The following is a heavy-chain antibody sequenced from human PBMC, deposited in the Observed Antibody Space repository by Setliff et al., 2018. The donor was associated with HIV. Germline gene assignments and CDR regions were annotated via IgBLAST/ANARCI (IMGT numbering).Heavy chain of an antibody. Sequence: PGGSLRLSCAASGFIFSTFPMHWVRQAPGKGLEWVAVMSGDANSQYYADSVRGRFTISRDNSKNTVYLQMNSLTTEDTAVYYCARVWAMQQLVPGYWGQGTLVTVSS. CDR1: GFIFSTFP. J-gene: IGHJ4*02. CDR3: ARVWAMQQLVPGY. CDR2: MSGDANSQ. V-gene: IGHV3-30*01. D-gene: IGHD6-6*01.